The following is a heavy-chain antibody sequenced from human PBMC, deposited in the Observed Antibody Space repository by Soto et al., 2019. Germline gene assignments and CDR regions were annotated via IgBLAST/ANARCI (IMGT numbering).Heavy chain of an antibody. D-gene: IGHD1-26*01. J-gene: IGHJ4*02. V-gene: IGHV1-46*01. Sequence: GASVKVSCKASGYIFTINYMHWVRQAPGQGPEWMGMINLSGGSTSYAQKFQGRATMTRDTSTSTVYMELSSLRFEDTAVYYCASSSGFKWEPGRGRGGYFDYWGQGTLVTVSS. CDR1: GYIFTINY. CDR3: ASSSGFKWEPGRGRGGYFDY. CDR2: INLSGGST.